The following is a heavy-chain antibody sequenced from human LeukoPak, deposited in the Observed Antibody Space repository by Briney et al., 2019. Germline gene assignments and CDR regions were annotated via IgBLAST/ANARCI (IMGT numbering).Heavy chain of an antibody. Sequence: SETLSLTCTVSGGSISSYYWSWIRQPPGKGLEWIGYIYYSGSTNYNPSLKSRVTISVDTSKNQFSLKLSSVTAADTAVYYCARFDGTYYDFWSGYLGGAFDIWGQGTMVTVSS. V-gene: IGHV4-59*12. J-gene: IGHJ3*02. CDR1: GGSISSYY. CDR2: IYYSGST. D-gene: IGHD3-3*01. CDR3: ARFDGTYYDFWSGYLGGAFDI.